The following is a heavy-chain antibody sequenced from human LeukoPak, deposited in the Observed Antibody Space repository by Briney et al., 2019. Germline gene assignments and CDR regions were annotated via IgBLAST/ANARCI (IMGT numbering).Heavy chain of an antibody. Sequence: SVKVSCKASGGTFSSYAISWVRQAPGQGLEWMGGIIPIFGTANYAQKFQGRVTITADESTSTAYMELSSLRSDDTAVYYCAYTRLAMVRGVIPLRFDYWGQGTLVTVSS. CDR3: AYTRLAMVRGVIPLRFDY. V-gene: IGHV1-69*13. J-gene: IGHJ4*02. CDR2: IIPIFGTA. D-gene: IGHD3-10*01. CDR1: GGTFSSYA.